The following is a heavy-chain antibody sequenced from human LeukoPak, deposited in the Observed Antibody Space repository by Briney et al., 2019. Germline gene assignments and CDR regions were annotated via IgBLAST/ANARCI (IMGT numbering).Heavy chain of an antibody. J-gene: IGHJ5*02. CDR2: IWDDGNNK. Sequence: SCKASGYTFTSYYMHWVRQAPGKRLEWVAVIWDDGNNKRYANSVNGRFTISRDNSENTLYLQMNGLTAEDTAMYYCARDSYQDYYGRFDPWGQGTLVIVSS. D-gene: IGHD3-10*01. V-gene: IGHV3-33*01. CDR3: ARDSYQDYYGRFDP. CDR1: GYTFTSYY.